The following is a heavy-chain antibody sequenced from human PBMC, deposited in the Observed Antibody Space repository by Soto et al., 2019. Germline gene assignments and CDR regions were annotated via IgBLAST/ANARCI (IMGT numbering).Heavy chain of an antibody. D-gene: IGHD3-10*02. J-gene: IGHJ4*02. V-gene: IGHV4-59*02. Sequence: SXTLSLTCSVSGGSVYDFYWNWLRQTPGKGLEWIGNIYNNGRTNYNPSLKNRVTISIDTSKNQFSLHLSSVTTTDTAMYFCARGHGIYVRFDSLGQGNLVTVS. CDR3: ARGHGIYVRFDS. CDR1: GGSVYDFY. CDR2: IYNNGRT.